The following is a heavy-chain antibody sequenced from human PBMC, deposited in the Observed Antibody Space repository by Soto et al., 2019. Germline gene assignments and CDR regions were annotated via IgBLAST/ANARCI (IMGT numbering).Heavy chain of an antibody. J-gene: IGHJ4*02. CDR2: INLGVST. CDR1: GGSFSGYY. CDR3: ARGPEYYYGGSGYVDY. D-gene: IGHD3-22*01. Sequence: SETLSLTCAVYGGSFSGYYWNWIRHPPGKGLEWIGEINLGVSTNYNPSLKIRVTISLDTSKNQFSLKLSSVTAADTSVYYCARGPEYYYGGSGYVDYWGQGALVTVSS. V-gene: IGHV4-34*01.